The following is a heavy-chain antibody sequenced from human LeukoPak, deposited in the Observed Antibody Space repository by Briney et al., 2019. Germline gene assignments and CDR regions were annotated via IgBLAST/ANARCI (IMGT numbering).Heavy chain of an antibody. Sequence: SGPTLVNPTQTLTLTCTFSGFSLSTTGMCVSWIRQPPGKALEWLARFDWDDDKHYSTSLKTRFTISKDTSKNQVVLTMTNMDPADTATYYCARTRGQYYYDSSGYPFDYWGQGTLVTVSS. CDR2: FDWDDDK. CDR3: ARTRGQYYYDSSGYPFDY. J-gene: IGHJ4*02. CDR1: GFSLSTTGMC. D-gene: IGHD3-22*01. V-gene: IGHV2-70*11.